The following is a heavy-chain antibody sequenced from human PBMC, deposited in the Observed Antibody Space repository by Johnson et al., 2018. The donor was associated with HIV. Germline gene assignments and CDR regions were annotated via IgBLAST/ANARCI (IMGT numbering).Heavy chain of an antibody. CDR1: GFTFSSYA. J-gene: IGHJ3*02. CDR2: ISGSGGST. CDR3: AREGQEFNDAFDI. Sequence: VQLVESRGVLLQPGGSLRLSCAASGFTFSSYAMSWVRQAPGKGLEWVSAISGSGGSTYYADSVKGRFTISRDNSKNTLYLQMNSLRAEDTAVYYCAREGQEFNDAFDIWGQGTMVTVSS. V-gene: IGHV3-23*04. D-gene: IGHD3-10*01.